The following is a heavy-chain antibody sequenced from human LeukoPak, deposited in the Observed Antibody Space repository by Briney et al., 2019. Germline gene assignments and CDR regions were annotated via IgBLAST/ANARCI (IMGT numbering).Heavy chain of an antibody. CDR3: ARGPYSGSYLSLHYFDY. CDR1: GYTFTSYY. CDR2: INPSGGST. J-gene: IGHJ4*02. Sequence: ASVKVSCKASGYTFTSYYMHWVRQAPGQGLEWMGIINPSGGSTSYAQKFQGRVTMTTDTSTSTAYMELRSLRSDDTAVYYCARGPYSGSYLSLHYFDYWGQGTLVTVSS. D-gene: IGHD1-26*01. V-gene: IGHV1-46*01.